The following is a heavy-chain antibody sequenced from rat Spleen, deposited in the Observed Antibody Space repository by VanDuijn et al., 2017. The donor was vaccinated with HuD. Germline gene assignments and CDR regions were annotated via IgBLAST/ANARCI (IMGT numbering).Heavy chain of an antibody. J-gene: IGHJ2*01. CDR1: GFTFSDYN. CDR2: IIYDGSRT. V-gene: IGHV5S10*01. Sequence: EVQLVESDGGLVQPGRSLKLSCAASGFTFSDYNMAWVRQAPKKGLEWVATIIYDGSRTYYRDSVKGRFTISRDNAKNTQYLQMDSLRSEDTATYYCARRHFGYTDYFDYWGQGVMVTVSS. CDR3: ARRHFGYTDYFDY. D-gene: IGHD1-4*01.